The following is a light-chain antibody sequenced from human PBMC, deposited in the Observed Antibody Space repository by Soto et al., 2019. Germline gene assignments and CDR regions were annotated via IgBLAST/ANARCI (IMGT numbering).Light chain of an antibody. CDR2: SAS. J-gene: IGKJ4*01. CDR1: QSISSY. CDR3: QQSYSTPLG. V-gene: IGKV1-39*01. Sequence: DIQMTQSPSSLSASVGDRVTITCRASQSISSYLNWYQQKPGKAPKLLIYSASSLQSGVPSRFSGSGSGTDFTLTISRQQPEDFATYYCQQSYSTPLGFGGGTKVEIK.